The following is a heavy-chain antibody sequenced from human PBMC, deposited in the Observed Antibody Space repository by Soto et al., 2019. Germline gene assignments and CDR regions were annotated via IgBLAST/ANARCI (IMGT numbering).Heavy chain of an antibody. V-gene: IGHV1-58*01. CDR3: AADLARITMVRGVMPSYYYYGMDV. J-gene: IGHJ6*02. CDR2: IVVGSGNT. CDR1: GFTFTSSA. Sequence: SVKVSCKASGFTFTSSAVQWVRQARGQRLEWIGWIVVGSGNTNYAQKFQEGVTITRDMSTSTAYMELSSLRSEDTAVYYCAADLARITMVRGVMPSYYYYGMDVWGQGTTVTVSS. D-gene: IGHD3-10*01.